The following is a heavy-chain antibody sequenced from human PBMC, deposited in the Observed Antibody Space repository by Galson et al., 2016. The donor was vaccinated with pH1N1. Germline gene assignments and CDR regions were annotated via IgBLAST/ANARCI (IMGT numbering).Heavy chain of an antibody. CDR2: ISTGRRVV. D-gene: IGHD4-17*01. V-gene: IGHV3-48*04. CDR3: ARLAYGDSFDS. CDR1: GFIFSDYS. J-gene: IGHJ4*02. Sequence: SLRLSRAASGFIFSDYSFIWVRQAPGKGLEWLSYISTGRRVVQYADSVKGRLTISRDNAQRSVYLQINSLRLEDTAVYHCARLAYGDSFDSWGRGTLVAVSS.